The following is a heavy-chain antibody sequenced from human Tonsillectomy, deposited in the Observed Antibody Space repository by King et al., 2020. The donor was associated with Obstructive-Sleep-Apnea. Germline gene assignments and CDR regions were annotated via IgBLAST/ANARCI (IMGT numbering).Heavy chain of an antibody. CDR1: GGSISSSSYY. V-gene: IGHV4-39*07. Sequence: QLQESGPGLVKPSETLSLTCTVSGGSISSSSYYWGWIRQPPGKGLEWIGSIYYSGSTYYNPSLKSRVTISVDTSKNQFSLKLSSVTAADTAVYYCARDQGWNYRYFDYWGQGTLVTVSS. D-gene: IGHD1-7*01. CDR3: ARDQGWNYRYFDY. J-gene: IGHJ4*02. CDR2: IYYSGST.